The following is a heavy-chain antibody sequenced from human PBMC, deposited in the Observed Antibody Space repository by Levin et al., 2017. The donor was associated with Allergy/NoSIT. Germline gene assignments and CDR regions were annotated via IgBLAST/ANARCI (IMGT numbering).Heavy chain of an antibody. CDR3: ARDPGNYDILTGYYFTH. CDR2: ISYDGSNK. CDR1: GFTFSSYA. Sequence: GESLKISCAASGFTFSSYAMHWVRQAPGKGLEWVAVISYDGSNKYYADSVKGRFTISRDNSKNTLYLQMNSLRAEDTAVYYCARDPGNYDILTGYYFTHWGQGTLVTVSS. V-gene: IGHV3-30-3*01. D-gene: IGHD3-9*01. J-gene: IGHJ4*02.